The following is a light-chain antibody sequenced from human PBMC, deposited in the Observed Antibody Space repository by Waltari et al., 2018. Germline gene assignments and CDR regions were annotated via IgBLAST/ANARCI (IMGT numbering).Light chain of an antibody. J-gene: IGKJ2*01. V-gene: IGKV3-15*01. CDR3: QQYNNWPPGDT. CDR1: QTIRTN. CDR2: GAS. Sequence: ETVMTQPPASLSVSPGERATLPCRASQTIRTNLAWYQHKPGQAPRLLIHGASTRAPGIPARFSGSGSGTEFTLTISSLQSEDSAVYYCQQYNNWPPGDTFGQGTRLEVK.